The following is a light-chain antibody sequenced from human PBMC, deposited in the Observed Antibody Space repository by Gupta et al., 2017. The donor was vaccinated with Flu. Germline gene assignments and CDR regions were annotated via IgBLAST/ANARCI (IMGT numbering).Light chain of an antibody. V-gene: IGLV7-46*01. J-gene: IGLJ3*02. CDR1: TGAVTSGHY. CDR3: LLFYGDARPV. CDR2: DTN. Sequence: QAVVTQESSLTVSPGGTVTLTCDSSTGAVTSGHYPFWFQQKPGQAPRTLIYDTNSKHSWTPARFSGSLLGGKAALTFSGAQPEDEAEYYCLLFYGDARPVIGGGTELTVL.